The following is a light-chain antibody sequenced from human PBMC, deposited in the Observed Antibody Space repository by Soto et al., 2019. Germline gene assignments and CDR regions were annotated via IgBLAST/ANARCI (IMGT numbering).Light chain of an antibody. J-gene: IGKJ4*01. CDR2: DAS. CDR1: QSVSSY. V-gene: IGKV3-11*01. CDR3: QQRSNWPPT. Sequence: EIVLTQSPATLSLSPGERATLSCRASQSVSSYLAWYQQKPGQAPRLLIYDASNRATGIPARFSCSGFGTDFTLTISSLEPEDFAVYYCQQRSNWPPTFGGGTKVEIK.